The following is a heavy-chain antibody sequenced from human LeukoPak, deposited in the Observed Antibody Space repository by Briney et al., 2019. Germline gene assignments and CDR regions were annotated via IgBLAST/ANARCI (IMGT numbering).Heavy chain of an antibody. V-gene: IGHV3-20*04. CDR1: GFTFKDYG. D-gene: IGHD1-14*01. CDR3: ATYKRWVAGDV. CDR2: INWNGGGT. J-gene: IGHJ6*02. Sequence: PGGSLRLSCAATGFTFKDYGMHWVRQPPGKGLEWVSSINWNGGGTDYADSVKGRFTVSRDNARNSLFLQMNSLRVEDTAVYYCATYKRWVAGDVWGQGTTVSVSS.